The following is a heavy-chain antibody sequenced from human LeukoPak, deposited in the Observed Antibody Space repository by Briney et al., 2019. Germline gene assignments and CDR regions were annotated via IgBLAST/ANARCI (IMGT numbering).Heavy chain of an antibody. CDR2: IYPGDSDT. J-gene: IGHJ4*02. D-gene: IGHD4-23*01. CDR3: ARQYGGNADYFNY. V-gene: IGHV5-51*01. Sequence: GESLKISCKGSGYSFTTYWIGWVRQMPGKGLEWMGIIYPGDSDTRYSPSFQGQVTFSADKSITTAYLQWSSLKASDTAMYYCARQYGGNADYFNYWGQGTLVTVSS. CDR1: GYSFTTYW.